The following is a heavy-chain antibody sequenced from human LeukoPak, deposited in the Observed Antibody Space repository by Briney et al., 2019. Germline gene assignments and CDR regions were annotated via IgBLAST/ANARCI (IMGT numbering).Heavy chain of an antibody. CDR1: SASVSSVNYY. CDR3: AAEGVMIGLDP. V-gene: IGHV4-61*01. J-gene: IGHJ5*02. CDR2: IFYSGST. D-gene: IGHD3-22*01. Sequence: SETLSLTCTVSSASVSSVNYYWTWIRQPPGKGLEWLGYIFYSGSTSYNPSLKSRVTISVDTSKNQFSLMLSSVTAADTAVYYCAAEGVMIGLDPWGQGTLVTVSS.